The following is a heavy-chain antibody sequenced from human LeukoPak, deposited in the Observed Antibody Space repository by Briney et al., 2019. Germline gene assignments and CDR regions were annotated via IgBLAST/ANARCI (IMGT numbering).Heavy chain of an antibody. Sequence: AXVKVSXKASGYSFLSNEMNWGRQAAGQGTECMCYMSPNSGKTLYAHQFQGRVSMPSDASIPTSYIELSSLMSEPTPVYYCARVVGQWLEVHWGQGTQVTVSS. J-gene: IGHJ4*02. CDR3: ARVVGQWLEVH. CDR2: MSPNSGKT. D-gene: IGHD6-19*01. CDR1: GYSFLSNE. V-gene: IGHV1-8*01.